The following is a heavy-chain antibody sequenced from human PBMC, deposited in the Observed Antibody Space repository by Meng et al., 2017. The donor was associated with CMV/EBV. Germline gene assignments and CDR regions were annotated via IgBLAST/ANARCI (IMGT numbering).Heavy chain of an antibody. CDR2: ISSSSSYI. CDR1: GFTFSSYS. D-gene: IGHD3-3*02. Sequence: GESLKISCAASGFTFSSYSMNWVRQAPGKGLEWVSSISSSSSYIYYADSVKGRFTISRDNAKNSLYLQMNSLRAEDTAVYYCARHGHWDAFDIWGQGTMVTVSS. J-gene: IGHJ3*02. CDR3: ARHGHWDAFDI. V-gene: IGHV3-21*01.